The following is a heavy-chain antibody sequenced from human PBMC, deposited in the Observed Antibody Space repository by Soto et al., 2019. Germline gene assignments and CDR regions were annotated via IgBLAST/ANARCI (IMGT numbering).Heavy chain of an antibody. D-gene: IGHD2-15*01. J-gene: IGHJ5*02. CDR2: IYYSGST. CDR3: ARGSGGSPYNWFDP. Sequence: QVQLQESGPGLVKPSQTLSLTCTVSGGSISSGGYYWSWIRQHPGKGLEWIGYIYYSGSTYYNPSLKSRVTISVDTSKTQFSLKLSSVTAADTAVYYCARGSGGSPYNWFDPWGQGTLVTVSS. V-gene: IGHV4-31*03. CDR1: GGSISSGGYY.